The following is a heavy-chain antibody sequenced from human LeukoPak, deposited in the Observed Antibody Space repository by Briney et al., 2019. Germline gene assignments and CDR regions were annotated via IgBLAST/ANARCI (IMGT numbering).Heavy chain of an antibody. CDR3: ARDIGGGSYGMDV. J-gene: IGHJ6*04. Sequence: SVKVSCKASGGTFSSYAISWVRQAPGQGLEWMGGIIPIFGTANYAQKFQGRVTITTDESTSTAYMELSSLRSEDTAVYYCARDIGGGSYGMDVWGKGTTVTVSS. D-gene: IGHD1-26*01. V-gene: IGHV1-69*05. CDR1: GGTFSSYA. CDR2: IIPIFGTA.